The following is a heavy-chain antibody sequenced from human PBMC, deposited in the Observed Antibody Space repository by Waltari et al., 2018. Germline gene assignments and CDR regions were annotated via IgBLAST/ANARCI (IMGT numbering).Heavy chain of an antibody. CDR2: IDPSDSET. CDR1: GYPFTNYW. D-gene: IGHD3-16*02. V-gene: IGHV5-10-1*03. Sequence: EVRLVQSGAAVKKAGESLRISCEGSGYPFTNYWISWVRQMPGKGLEWLGRIDPSDSETNYSPSLQGHVTISVDTSKSVAYLQWSSLKASDFAIYYCTRGYTEGTIAPEGYWGQGTLVTVSS. J-gene: IGHJ4*02. CDR3: TRGYTEGTIAPEGY.